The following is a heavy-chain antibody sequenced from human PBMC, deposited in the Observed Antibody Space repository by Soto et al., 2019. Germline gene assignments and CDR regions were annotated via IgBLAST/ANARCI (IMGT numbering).Heavy chain of an antibody. Sequence: QITLKESGPTLVKPTQTLTLTYTFSGFSLSTSGVGVGWIRQPPGKALEWLALIYWNDDKRYSPSLKSRLTITKDTSKNQVVLTMTNMDPVDTATYYCAHSDGITGLDNWFDPWGQGTLVTVSS. V-gene: IGHV2-5*01. J-gene: IGHJ5*02. CDR1: GFSLSTSGVG. CDR3: AHSDGITGLDNWFDP. D-gene: IGHD1-20*01. CDR2: IYWNDDK.